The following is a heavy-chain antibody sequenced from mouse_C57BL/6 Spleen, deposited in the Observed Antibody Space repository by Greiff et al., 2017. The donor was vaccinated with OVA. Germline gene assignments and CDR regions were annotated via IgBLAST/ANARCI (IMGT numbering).Heavy chain of an antibody. CDR1: GYTFTDYN. V-gene: IGHV1-22*01. CDR2: INPNNGGT. CDR3: ARDYYGSSPHFVDV. Sequence: EVKLMESGPELVKPGASVKMSCKASGYTFTDYNMHWVKQSHGKSLEWIGYINPNNGGTSYNQKFKGKATLTVNKSSSTAYMELRSLTSEDSAVYYCARDYYGSSPHFVDVWGTGTTVTVSS. J-gene: IGHJ1*03. D-gene: IGHD1-1*01.